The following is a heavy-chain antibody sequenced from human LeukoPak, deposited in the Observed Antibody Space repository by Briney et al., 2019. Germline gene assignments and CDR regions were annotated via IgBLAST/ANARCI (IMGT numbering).Heavy chain of an antibody. V-gene: IGHV3-48*04. D-gene: IGHD3-22*01. CDR1: GFSFGSYG. Sequence: GGPLRLSCAASGFSFGSYGLSWVRQAPGKGPQWVSYISGNGGTTHYADSVEGRFTISRDNAKNSLYLQMSSLRAEDTAVYYCARDLDSGNYFFAYWGQGTPVTVSS. CDR3: ARDLDSGNYFFAY. J-gene: IGHJ4*02. CDR2: ISGNGGTT.